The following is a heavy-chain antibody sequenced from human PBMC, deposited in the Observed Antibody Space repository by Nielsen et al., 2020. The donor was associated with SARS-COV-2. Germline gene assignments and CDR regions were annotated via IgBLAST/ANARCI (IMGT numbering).Heavy chain of an antibody. CDR2: IKQDGSEK. J-gene: IGHJ4*02. CDR3: VRGPEDSSLLN. Sequence: GESLKISCAASGFTFSSYWMSWVRQAPGKGLEWVANIKQDGSEKYYVDSVKGRFTISRDNAKNSLYLQMNSLRAEDTAVYYCVRGPEDSSLLNWGQGTLVTVSS. V-gene: IGHV3-7*01. CDR1: GFTFSSYW. D-gene: IGHD3-22*01.